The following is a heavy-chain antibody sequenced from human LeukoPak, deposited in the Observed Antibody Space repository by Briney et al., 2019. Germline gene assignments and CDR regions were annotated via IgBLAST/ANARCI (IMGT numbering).Heavy chain of an antibody. CDR3: AKGGYTSHYDY. CDR2: IRATAGTT. V-gene: IGHV3-23*01. CDR1: GFTFSSYA. J-gene: IGHJ4*02. Sequence: PGGSLRLSCAASGFTFSSYAMTWVRQAPGKGLQWVSTIRATAGTTYYADSVQGRFTISRDNSKNTVFLQMNSLRAEDTAVYYCAKGGYTSHYDYWGQGTLVTVSS. D-gene: IGHD5-12*01.